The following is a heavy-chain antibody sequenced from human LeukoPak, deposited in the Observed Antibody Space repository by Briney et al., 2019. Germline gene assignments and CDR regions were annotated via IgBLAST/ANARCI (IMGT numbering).Heavy chain of an antibody. J-gene: IGHJ4*02. CDR2: INYSGST. Sequence: SETLSLTCAVHGGSFSDYFCNWLRQAPGKGREWMGEINYSGSTNYTPSLKRRVTMSVATSRNEFSLRLSSVTAADTAVYYCARGPPFYDRLTGYYTFGFDYWGPGTLVTVSS. V-gene: IGHV4-34*01. CDR3: ARGPPFYDRLTGYYTFGFDY. CDR1: GGSFSDYF. D-gene: IGHD3-9*01.